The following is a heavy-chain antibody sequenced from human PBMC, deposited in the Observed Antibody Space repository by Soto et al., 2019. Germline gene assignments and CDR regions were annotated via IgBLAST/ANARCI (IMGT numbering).Heavy chain of an antibody. D-gene: IGHD3-22*01. CDR3: ARLPNYYDSSGYPDY. V-gene: IGHV4-39*01. J-gene: IGHJ4*02. CDR2: IYYSGST. CDR1: GGSISSSSYY. Sequence: PSETLSLTCTVSGGSISSSSYYWGWIRQPPGKGLEWIGSIYYSGSTYYNPSLKSRVTISVDTSKNQFSLKLSSVTAADTAVYYCARLPNYYDSSGYPDYWGQGTLVTVSS.